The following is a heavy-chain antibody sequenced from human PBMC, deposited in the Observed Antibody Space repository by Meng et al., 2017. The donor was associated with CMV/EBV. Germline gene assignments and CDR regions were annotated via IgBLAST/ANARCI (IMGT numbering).Heavy chain of an antibody. CDR3: ARDRIGYNWNYDYYYYGMDV. J-gene: IGHJ6*02. V-gene: IGHV3-48*03. CDR1: GSTFSSYE. Sequence: GESLKISCAASGSTFSSYEMNWVRQAPGKGLEWVSYISSSCSTIYYADSVKGRFTISRDNAKNSLYLQMNSLRDEDTAVYYCARDRIGYNWNYDYYYYGMDVWGQGTTVTVSS. D-gene: IGHD1-7*01. CDR2: ISSSCSTI.